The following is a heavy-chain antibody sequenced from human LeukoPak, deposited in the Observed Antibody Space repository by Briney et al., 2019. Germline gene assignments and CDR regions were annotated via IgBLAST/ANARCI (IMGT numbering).Heavy chain of an antibody. CDR1: GYSFTTYW. CDR2: IYPGDSDT. D-gene: IGHD6-13*01. J-gene: IGHJ4*02. CDR3: VRATAATGNEY. Sequence: GESLKISGKASGYSFTTYWIGWVRQMPGEGLEWMGMIYPGDSDTRYSPSLQGHVTISADKSISTAYLQWSSLKASDTAKYFCVRATAATGNEYWGQGTLVTVSP. V-gene: IGHV5-51*01.